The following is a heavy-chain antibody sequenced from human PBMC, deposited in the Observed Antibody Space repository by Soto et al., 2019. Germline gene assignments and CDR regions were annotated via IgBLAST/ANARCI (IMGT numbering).Heavy chain of an antibody. Sequence: GESLKISCKGSGYSFTSYWIGWVRQMPGKGLEWMGIIYPGDSDTRYSPSFQGQVTISADKSISTAYLQWSSLKASDTAMYYCARIPRYYDSSGCNGLYYFDYWGQGTLVTVSS. CDR1: GYSFTSYW. J-gene: IGHJ4*02. CDR2: IYPGDSDT. D-gene: IGHD3-22*01. CDR3: ARIPRYYDSSGCNGLYYFDY. V-gene: IGHV5-51*01.